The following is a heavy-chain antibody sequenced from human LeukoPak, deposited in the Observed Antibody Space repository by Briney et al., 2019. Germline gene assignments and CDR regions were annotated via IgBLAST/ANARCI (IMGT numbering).Heavy chain of an antibody. V-gene: IGHV3-33*06. J-gene: IGHJ6*03. CDR1: GFTFSSYG. D-gene: IGHD6-13*01. CDR2: IWYDGSNK. CDR3: AKAQSSFGDYYYYYMDV. Sequence: GGSLRLSCAASGFTFSSYGMHWVRQAPGKGLEWVAVIWYDGSNKYYADSVKGRFTISRDNSKNTLYLQINSLRAEDTAVYYCAKAQSSFGDYYYYYMDVWGKGTTVTVSS.